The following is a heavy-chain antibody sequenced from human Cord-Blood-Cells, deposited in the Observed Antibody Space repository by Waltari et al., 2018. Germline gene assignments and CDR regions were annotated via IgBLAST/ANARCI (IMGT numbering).Heavy chain of an antibody. CDR2: INHSGST. J-gene: IGHJ4*02. CDR1: GGSFSGYS. CDR3: ARGRDYGKDY. V-gene: IGHV4-34*01. Sequence: QVQLQQWGAGLLKPSETLSLTSAVYGGSFSGYSWSWIRQPPGKGLEWIGEINHSGSTNYNPSLKSRFTISVDTSKNQFSLKLSSVTAADTAVYYCARGRDYGKDYWGQGTLVTVSS. D-gene: IGHD4-17*01.